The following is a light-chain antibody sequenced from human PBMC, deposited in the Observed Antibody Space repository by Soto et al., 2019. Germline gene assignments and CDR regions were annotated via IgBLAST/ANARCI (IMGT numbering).Light chain of an antibody. V-gene: IGKV3-15*01. J-gene: IGKJ2*01. CDR1: QSVGRN. Sequence: EIVMTQSPVALSVSPGESAALSCRASQSVGRNFAWYQQRPGQAPRVLIYGTSTRATGVPARFSGRGSGTAFPLTISSLPSEDFAVYYCQQYNQWPYTFGPGTRLEIK. CDR2: GTS. CDR3: QQYNQWPYT.